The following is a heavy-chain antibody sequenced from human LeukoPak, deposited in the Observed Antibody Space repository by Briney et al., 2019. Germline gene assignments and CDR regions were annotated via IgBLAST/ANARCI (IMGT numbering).Heavy chain of an antibody. CDR1: GGSFISSY. D-gene: IGHD6-13*01. V-gene: IGHV4-59*01. J-gene: IGHJ4*02. CDR2: IYHDGST. Sequence: TSETLSLTCTVSGGSFISSYWSWIRQPPGKGLEWIGYIYHDGSTKYNPALKSRVTITVDTSKSQFSLKLSSVTAADTAVYYCARQIVDSSSWYYFDYWGQGTLVTVSS. CDR3: ARQIVDSSSWYYFDY.